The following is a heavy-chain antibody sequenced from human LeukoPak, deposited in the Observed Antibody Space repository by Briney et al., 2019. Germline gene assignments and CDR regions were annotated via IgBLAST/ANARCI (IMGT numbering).Heavy chain of an antibody. Sequence: ASVKVSCKASGGTFSSYGISWVRQAPGQGLEWMGWISAYNGNTNYAQKLQGRVTMTTDTSTSTAYMELRSLRSDDTAVYYCARALYCSGGSCYFDYWGQGTLVTVSS. CDR2: ISAYNGNT. CDR1: GGTFSSYG. V-gene: IGHV1-18*01. J-gene: IGHJ4*02. CDR3: ARALYCSGGSCYFDY. D-gene: IGHD2-15*01.